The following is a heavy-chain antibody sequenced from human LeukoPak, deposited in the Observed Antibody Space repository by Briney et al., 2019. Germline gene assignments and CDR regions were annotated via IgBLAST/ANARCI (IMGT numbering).Heavy chain of an antibody. V-gene: IGHV4-59*01. J-gene: IGHJ3*02. CDR1: GGSISSYY. D-gene: IGHD5-12*01. CDR2: IYYSGST. CDR3: ARDGYQKGAFDI. Sequence: NPSETLSLTCTVSGGSISSYYWSWIRQPPGKGLEWNGYIYYSGSTNYNPSLKSRVTISVDTSKNQFSLKLSSVTAADTAVYYCARDGYQKGAFDIWGQGTMVTVSS.